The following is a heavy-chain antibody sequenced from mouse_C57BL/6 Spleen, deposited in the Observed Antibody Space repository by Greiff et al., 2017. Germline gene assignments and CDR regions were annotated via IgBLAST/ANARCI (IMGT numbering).Heavy chain of an antibody. J-gene: IGHJ3*01. D-gene: IGHD2-1*01. CDR1: GYTFTDYY. CDR2: INPNNGGT. V-gene: IGHV1-26*01. Sequence: EVQLQQSGPVLVKPGASVKISCKASGYTFTDYYMNWVKQSHGKSLEWIGDINPNNGGTSYNQKFKGKATLTVDKSSSTAYMELRSLTSEDSAVYCCARSTLSFACWGHRPLVTVSA. CDR3: ARSTLSFAC.